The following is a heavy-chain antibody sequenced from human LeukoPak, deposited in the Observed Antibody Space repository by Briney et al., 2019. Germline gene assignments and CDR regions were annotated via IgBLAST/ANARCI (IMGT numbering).Heavy chain of an antibody. D-gene: IGHD2-15*01. Sequence: GASVKVSCKASGGTFSSYAISWVRQAPGQGLEWMGGIIPIFGTANSAQKFQGRVTITTDESTSTAYMELSSLRSEDTAVYYCARDRQYCSGGSCYFKDFDYWGQGTLVTVSS. CDR2: IIPIFGTA. CDR1: GGTFSSYA. V-gene: IGHV1-69*05. CDR3: ARDRQYCSGGSCYFKDFDY. J-gene: IGHJ4*02.